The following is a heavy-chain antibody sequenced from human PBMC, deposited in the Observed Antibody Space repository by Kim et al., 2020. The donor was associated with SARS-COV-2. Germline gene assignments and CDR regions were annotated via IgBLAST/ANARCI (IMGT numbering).Heavy chain of an antibody. CDR2: FYYGGST. Sequence: SETLSLTCTVSGASVSDKTYYWGWVRQPPGKGLEWIANFYYGGSTYYNPSLKSRITILVDTSKNQFSLKLGSVTAADTAVYYCARPHKGRSSGSLFDPWGQGTLVTVSS. V-gene: IGHV4-39*01. CDR3: ARPHKGRSSGSLFDP. CDR1: GASVSDKTYY. J-gene: IGHJ5*02. D-gene: IGHD3-10*01.